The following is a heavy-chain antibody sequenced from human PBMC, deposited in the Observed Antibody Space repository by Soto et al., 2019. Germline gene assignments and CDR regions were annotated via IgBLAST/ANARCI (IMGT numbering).Heavy chain of an antibody. J-gene: IGHJ5*01. D-gene: IGHD5-12*01. Sequence: LSLTCAASGFTFSSYAMSWVRQAPGQGLEWVSAISGSGGTTYYADSVKGRFTISRDNSENTLYLQMNSLRAEDTAVYYCAKDRGYSGYDNWFDSWGQGTLVTVS. CDR2: ISGSGGTT. CDR1: GFTFSSYA. V-gene: IGHV3-23*01. CDR3: AKDRGYSGYDNWFDS.